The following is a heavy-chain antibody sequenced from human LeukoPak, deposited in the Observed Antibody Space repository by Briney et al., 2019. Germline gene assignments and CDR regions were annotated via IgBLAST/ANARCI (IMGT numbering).Heavy chain of an antibody. CDR3: AKEGGPAGFYYYYYMDV. Sequence: GWSLRLSCAASGFTFSSYGMHWVRQAPGKGREGVAFIRYDGSNKYYADSLKGRFTISRDNSKNTLYLQTNSLRAEDTAVYYCAKEGGPAGFYYYYYMDVWGKGTTVTVSS. V-gene: IGHV3-30*02. J-gene: IGHJ6*03. CDR1: GFTFSSYG. CDR2: IRYDGSNK.